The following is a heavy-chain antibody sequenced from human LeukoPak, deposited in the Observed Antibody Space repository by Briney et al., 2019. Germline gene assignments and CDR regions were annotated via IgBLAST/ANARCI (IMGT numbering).Heavy chain of an antibody. J-gene: IGHJ6*02. V-gene: IGHV3-15*01. CDR1: GFNFNNAW. CDR2: IKAKTDGGTI. Sequence: GGSLRLSCAASGFNFNNAWVTWVRQAPGKGLEWVGRIKAKTDGGTIDYAAPVKGRFTISRDDSKKTLYLQMNSLKSEDTAVYYCTTDSTLSSYGMDVWGQGTTVTVSS. CDR3: TTDSTLSSYGMDV. D-gene: IGHD2/OR15-2a*01.